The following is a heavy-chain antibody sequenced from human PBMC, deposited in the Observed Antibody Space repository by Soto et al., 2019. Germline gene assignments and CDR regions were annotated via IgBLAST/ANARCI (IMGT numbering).Heavy chain of an antibody. J-gene: IGHJ6*02. CDR2: IGTAGDT. D-gene: IGHD3-3*01. V-gene: IGHV3-13*01. Sequence: GGSLRLSCAASGFTFSSYDMHWVRQATGKGLEWVSAIGTAGDTYYPGSVKGRFTISRENAKNSLYLQMNSLRAGGTAVYYCARSPPTLEWLSYYYYGMDVWGQGTTVTVSS. CDR1: GFTFSSYD. CDR3: ARSPPTLEWLSYYYYGMDV.